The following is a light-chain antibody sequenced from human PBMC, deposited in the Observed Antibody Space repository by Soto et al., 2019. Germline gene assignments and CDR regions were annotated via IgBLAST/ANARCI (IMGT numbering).Light chain of an antibody. CDR2: GAS. CDR3: QQYNHWPPLT. J-gene: IGKJ4*01. V-gene: IGKV3D-15*01. Sequence: EIVMTQSPATLSVSPGERATLSCRASQSVSSNLAWYQQKPGQAPRLLIYGASTRATGIPARFSGSGSGTEFTLNISSLQSEDFALYYCQQYNHWPPLTFGGGTKVEIK. CDR1: QSVSSN.